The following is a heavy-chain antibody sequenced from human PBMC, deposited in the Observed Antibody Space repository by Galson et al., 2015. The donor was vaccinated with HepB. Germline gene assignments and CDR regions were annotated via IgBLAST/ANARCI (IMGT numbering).Heavy chain of an antibody. CDR2: IYYSGTT. V-gene: IGHV4-39*01. CDR3: ARRGLQLWDQPFDS. J-gene: IGHJ4*02. CDR1: GGSISSSSYY. D-gene: IGHD5-18*01. Sequence: SETLYLTCTVSGGSISSSSYYWGWLRQPPGKGLEWFRSIYYSGTTYYNPSIKSRVTISVDTSKNQFPLKLSSVTAAETAVYYCARRGLQLWDQPFDSWGQGTLVTVSS.